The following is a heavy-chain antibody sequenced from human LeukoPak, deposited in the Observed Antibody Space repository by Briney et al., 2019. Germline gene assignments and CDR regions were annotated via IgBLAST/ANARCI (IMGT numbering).Heavy chain of an antibody. J-gene: IGHJ4*02. CDR3: ARASDSSGWYGRGYYFDY. D-gene: IGHD6-19*01. V-gene: IGHV4-30-2*01. CDR1: GGSISSGGYS. CDR2: IYHSGST. Sequence: SETLSLTCAVSGGSISSGGYSWSWIRQPPGKGLEWIGYIYHSGSTYYNPSLKSRVTISVDRSKNQFSPKLSSVTAADTAVYYCARASDSSGWYGRGYYFDYWGQGTLVTVSS.